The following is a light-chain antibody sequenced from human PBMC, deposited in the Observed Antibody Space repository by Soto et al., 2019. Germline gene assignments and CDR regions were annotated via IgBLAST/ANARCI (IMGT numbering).Light chain of an antibody. Sequence: QSVLTQPPSASGSPGQSVTISCTGGSSDIGGYNYVSWYQQHPGKAPKLMIYEVDSRPSGVSNRFSGSKSGNTASLTISGLQAEDEADYYCSSCTSSNTVVFGGGTKVTVL. CDR2: EVD. CDR3: SSCTSSNTVV. V-gene: IGLV2-14*01. J-gene: IGLJ2*01. CDR1: SSDIGGYNY.